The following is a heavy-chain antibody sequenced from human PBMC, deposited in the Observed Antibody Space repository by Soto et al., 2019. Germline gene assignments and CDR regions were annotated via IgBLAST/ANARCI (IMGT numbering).Heavy chain of an antibody. Sequence: QVQLQESGPGLVKPSETLSLTCTISGGPMNNYYCSWFRQPRGQGLEWIGYMGYNGFTRYNPSLRXXVXXSLDTAKNQFSLNLSSVTAADTALYYRARQGFGELHGLVDVWGQGITVTVSS. CDR3: ARQGFGELHGLVDV. CDR1: GGPMNNYY. D-gene: IGHD3-10*01. CDR2: MGYNGFT. J-gene: IGHJ6*02. V-gene: IGHV4-59*08.